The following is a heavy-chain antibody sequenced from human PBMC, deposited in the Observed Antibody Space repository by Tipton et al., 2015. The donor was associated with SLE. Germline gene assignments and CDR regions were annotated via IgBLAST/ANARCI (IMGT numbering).Heavy chain of an antibody. J-gene: IGHJ3*02. V-gene: IGHV4-39*07. Sequence: TLSLTCTVSGGSVSSGSYYWGWIRQPPGKGLEWIGSIYYRGSTYYNPSPKSRVTISVDTSKNQFSLKLSSVTAADTAVYYCARDDLTVGAFDIWGQGTMVTVSS. CDR3: ARDDLTVGAFDI. CDR2: IYYRGST. CDR1: GGSVSSGSYY. D-gene: IGHD4-11*01.